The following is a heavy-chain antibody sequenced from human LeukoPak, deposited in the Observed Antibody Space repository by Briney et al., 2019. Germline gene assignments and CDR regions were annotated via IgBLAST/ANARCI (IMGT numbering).Heavy chain of an antibody. D-gene: IGHD2-15*01. J-gene: IGHJ1*01. V-gene: IGHV3-21*01. Sequence: GGSLRLSCAASGFTFRSYSMNWVRQAPGKGLEWVSSISSSSSYIYYADSVKGRFTISRDNAKNSLYLQMNSLRVEDTAVYYCARAQYCSGGSCPLAEYFQHWGQGTLVTVSS. CDR3: ARAQYCSGGSCPLAEYFQH. CDR1: GFTFRSYS. CDR2: ISSSSSYI.